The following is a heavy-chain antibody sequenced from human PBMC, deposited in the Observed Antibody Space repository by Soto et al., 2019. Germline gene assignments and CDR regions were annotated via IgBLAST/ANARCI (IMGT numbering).Heavy chain of an antibody. J-gene: IGHJ4*02. CDR1: RSTFSTYE. CDR3: VRYCSTTLCNGVATRTFDY. Sequence: GGSLRLSCAASRSTFSTYEMNWVRQAPGKGLEWVSYISTSGSTVYYADSVKGRFTISRDNTRNSLYLQMNSLRDEDTALYYCVRYCSTTLCNGVATRTFDYWGQGTLVTV. CDR2: ISTSGSTV. V-gene: IGHV3-48*03. D-gene: IGHD2-2*01.